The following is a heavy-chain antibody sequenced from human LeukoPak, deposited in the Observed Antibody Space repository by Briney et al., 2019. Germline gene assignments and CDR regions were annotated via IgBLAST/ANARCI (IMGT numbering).Heavy chain of an antibody. CDR3: ARERPNSSSWYARWFDP. CDR1: GYIFTSYG. CDR2: ISTYNVNT. D-gene: IGHD6-13*01. J-gene: IGHJ5*02. Sequence: GASVKGSCKASGYIFTSYGISLVRQAPGQGLEWMGWISTYNVNTNYAQKLQGRVTINTDTSRSTAYMELRSLRSDDTAVYYCARERPNSSSWYARWFDPWGQGPLVTVSS. V-gene: IGHV1-18*01.